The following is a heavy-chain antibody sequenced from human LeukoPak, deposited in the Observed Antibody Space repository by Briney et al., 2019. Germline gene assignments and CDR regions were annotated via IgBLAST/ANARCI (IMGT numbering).Heavy chain of an antibody. V-gene: IGHV3-48*04. CDR3: ARDRYAIDY. CDR1: GFTFNSYS. CDR2: ISSSSSTI. Sequence: PGGSLRLSCAASGFTFNSYSMNWVRQAPGKGLEWVSYISSSSSTIYYVDSVKGRFTISRDNAKNSLYLQMNSLRAEDTAVYYCARDRYAIDYWGQGTLVTVSS. J-gene: IGHJ4*02. D-gene: IGHD2-8*01.